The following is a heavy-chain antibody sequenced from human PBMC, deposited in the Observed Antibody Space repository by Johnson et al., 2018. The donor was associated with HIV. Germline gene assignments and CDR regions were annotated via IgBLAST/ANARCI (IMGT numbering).Heavy chain of an antibody. CDR2: INWSGASA. CDR1: GFTFSSSA. V-gene: IGHV3-NL1*01. D-gene: IGHD1/OR15-1a*01. CDR3: AKDLGNWDSPRSAFDM. Sequence: QVQLVESGGGVVQPGRSLRLSCAASGFTFSSSAMHWVRQAPGKGLEWVSGINWSGASAGYAASVKGRFTISRDNAKNSLYLQLNSLRAEDTAVYYCAKDLGNWDSPRSAFDMWGQGTMVTVSS. J-gene: IGHJ3*02.